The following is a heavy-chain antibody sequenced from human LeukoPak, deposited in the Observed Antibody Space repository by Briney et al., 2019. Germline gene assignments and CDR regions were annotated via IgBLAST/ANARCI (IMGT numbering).Heavy chain of an antibody. V-gene: IGHV3-21*01. J-gene: IGHJ4*02. CDR1: GFTFTSYT. CDR3: AKAHPGFDY. CDR2: IGTTSTFI. Sequence: GGSLRLSCAASGFTFTSYTMNWVRQAPGEGLEWVASIGTTSTFIHYADSVKGRFTISRDNAQDSLFLQMNSLGAEDTAVYYCAKAHPGFDYWGQGVLVTVSS.